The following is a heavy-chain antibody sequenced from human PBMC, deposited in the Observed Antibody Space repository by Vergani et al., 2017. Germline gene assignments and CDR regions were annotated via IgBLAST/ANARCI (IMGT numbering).Heavy chain of an antibody. CDR2: IVVGSGNT. J-gene: IGHJ6*02. Sequence: QMQLVQSGPEVKTPGTSVKVSCKASGFTFTSSAMQWVRQARGQRLEWIGWIVVGSGNTNYAQKFQERVTITRDMSTSTAYMELSSLRSEDTAVYYCAAELSDYGSGIHYYGMDVWGQGTTVTVSS. D-gene: IGHD3-10*01. V-gene: IGHV1-58*02. CDR3: AAELSDYGSGIHYYGMDV. CDR1: GFTFTSSA.